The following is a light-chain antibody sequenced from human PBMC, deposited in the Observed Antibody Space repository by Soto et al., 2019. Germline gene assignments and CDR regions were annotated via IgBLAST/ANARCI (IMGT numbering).Light chain of an antibody. CDR3: QQCRNCPPP. Sequence: EIVMTQSPATLSVSPGEGATLSCKASQNVYNNLAWYQQRPGQPPRLLIYDASTRATGISARFSGSGYGTEFTLTISSLQSEDFAVYFCQQCRNCPPPLAGGT. CDR2: DAS. V-gene: IGKV3-15*01. CDR1: QNVYNN. J-gene: IGKJ4*01.